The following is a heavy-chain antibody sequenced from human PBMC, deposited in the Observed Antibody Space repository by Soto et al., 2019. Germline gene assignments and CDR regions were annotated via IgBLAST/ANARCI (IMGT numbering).Heavy chain of an antibody. Sequence: PGESLKISCRTSGYRFTSYWIAWVRQMPGKGLEWVGIIFPSDSDTRYSPSFQGQVTISVDRSTSTVFLQWASLKASDTAVYFCARKDKSGYFNWFDPWGQGTLVTSPQ. CDR1: GYRFTSYW. J-gene: IGHJ5*02. CDR3: ARKDKSGYFNWFDP. V-gene: IGHV5-51*01. D-gene: IGHD3-22*01. CDR2: IFPSDSDT.